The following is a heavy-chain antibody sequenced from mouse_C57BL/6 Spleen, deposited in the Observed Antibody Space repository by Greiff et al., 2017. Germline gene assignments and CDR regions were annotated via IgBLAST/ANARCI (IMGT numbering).Heavy chain of an antibody. CDR1: GYTFTDYN. Sequence: EVQLQESGPELVKPGASVKIPCKASGYTFTDYNMDWVQQSHGKSLEWIGDINPNNGGTIYNQKFKGKATWTVDKSTSTAYMELRSLTSEDTAVYYCARSGSSGLDYWGQGTTLTVSS. J-gene: IGHJ2*01. CDR2: INPNNGGT. D-gene: IGHD3-2*02. V-gene: IGHV1-18*01. CDR3: ARSGSSGLDY.